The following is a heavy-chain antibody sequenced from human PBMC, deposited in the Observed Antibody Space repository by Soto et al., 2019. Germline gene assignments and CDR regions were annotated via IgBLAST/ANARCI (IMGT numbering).Heavy chain of an antibody. CDR3: AKHYGDYVGFDY. D-gene: IGHD4-17*01. V-gene: IGHV3-23*01. J-gene: IGHJ4*02. CDR1: GLTFSSYA. Sequence: EVQLLESGGGLVQPGGSLRLSCAASGLTFSSYAMSWVLQAPGKGLEWVSAISGSGGSTYYADSVKGRFTISRDNSKNTLYLQMNSLRAEDTAVYYCAKHYGDYVGFDYWGQGTLVTVSS. CDR2: ISGSGGST.